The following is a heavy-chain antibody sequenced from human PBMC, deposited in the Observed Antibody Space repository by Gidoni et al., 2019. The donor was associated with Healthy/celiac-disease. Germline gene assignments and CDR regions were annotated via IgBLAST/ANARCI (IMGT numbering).Heavy chain of an antibody. J-gene: IGHJ4*02. CDR2: ISGSGVST. V-gene: IGHV3-23*01. CDR1: GFTCSSYA. Sequence: EVQLLESGGGLVQPGGSLRLSCAASGFTCSSYAMSWVRQAPGKGLEWVSAISGSGVSTYYADSVKGRFTTSRDNSKNTLYLQMNSLRAEDTAVYYCAKVFPAVTTPPYDYWGQGTLVTVSS. CDR3: AKVFPAVTTPPYDY. D-gene: IGHD4-17*01.